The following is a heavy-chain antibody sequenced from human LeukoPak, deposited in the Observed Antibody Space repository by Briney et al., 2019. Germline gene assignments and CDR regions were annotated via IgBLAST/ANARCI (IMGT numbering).Heavy chain of an antibody. V-gene: IGHV3-74*03. Sequence: PGESLRLSCAASGFTFSGYWMHWVRQGPEKGLELVSRIDNDGHGILYADSVKGRFTTSRDNAKNTLYLQMNSLRFEDTAVYYCATGGGWVPSFGVVTHIDVWGKGTTVTVSS. CDR1: GFTFSGYW. J-gene: IGHJ6*03. CDR3: ATGGGWVPSFGVVTHIDV. CDR2: IDNDGHGI. D-gene: IGHD3-3*01.